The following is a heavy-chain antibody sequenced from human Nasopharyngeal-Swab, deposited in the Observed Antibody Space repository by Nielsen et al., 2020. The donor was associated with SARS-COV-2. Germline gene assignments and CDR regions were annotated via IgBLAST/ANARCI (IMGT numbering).Heavy chain of an antibody. J-gene: IGHJ3*02. Sequence: SETLSLTCTVSGGSISSGGYYWSWIRQHPGKGLEWIGYIYYSGSTYYNPSLKSRVTISVDTSKNQSSLKLSSVTAADTAVYYCARAMIVVVINAFDIWGQGTMVTVSS. V-gene: IGHV4-31*03. CDR3: ARAMIVVVINAFDI. CDR1: GGSISSGGYY. CDR2: IYYSGST. D-gene: IGHD3-22*01.